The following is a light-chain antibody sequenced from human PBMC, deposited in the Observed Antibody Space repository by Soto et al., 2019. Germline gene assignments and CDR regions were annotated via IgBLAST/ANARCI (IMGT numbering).Light chain of an antibody. CDR2: ANN. CDR3: PSYDDTLSGSV. V-gene: IGLV1-40*01. CDR1: GSNIGSGYD. Sequence: QSVLTQPPSVSGAPGQRVTISCTGSGSNIGSGYDVHWYQELPGTAPKLLIYANNNRPSGVPDRFSGSKSGTSASLTITALQAEDEADYYCPSYDDTLSGSVFGTGTKLTVL. J-gene: IGLJ1*01.